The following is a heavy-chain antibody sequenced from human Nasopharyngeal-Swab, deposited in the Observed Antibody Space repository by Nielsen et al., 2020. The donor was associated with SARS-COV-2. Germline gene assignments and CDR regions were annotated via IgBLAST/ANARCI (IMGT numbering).Heavy chain of an antibody. CDR2: ISHDGTNK. J-gene: IGHJ4*02. D-gene: IGHD2-21*02. CDR3: AKVSVVVVTVTHYFDY. V-gene: IGHV3-30*18. Sequence: GSLRLSCEASGFSFSSYAIHGVRQAPGKGLEWLAVISHDGTNKYYADSVKGRFTISRDNSKDTLYLQMDSLRAEDTAVYYCAKVSVVVVTVTHYFDYWGQGTLVTVSS. CDR1: GFSFSSYA.